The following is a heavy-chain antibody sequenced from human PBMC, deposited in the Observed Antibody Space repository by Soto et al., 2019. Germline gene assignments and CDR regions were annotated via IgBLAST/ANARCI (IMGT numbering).Heavy chain of an antibody. D-gene: IGHD3-16*02. CDR3: ARGELSYLYYFDY. V-gene: IGHV4-34*01. CDR1: GGSFSGYY. Sequence: SETLSLTCAVYGGSFSGYYWSWIRQPPGKGLEWIGEINHSGSTNYNPSLKSRVTISVDTSKNHFSLKLSSVTAADTAVYYCARGELSYLYYFDYWGQGTPVTVSS. J-gene: IGHJ4*02. CDR2: INHSGST.